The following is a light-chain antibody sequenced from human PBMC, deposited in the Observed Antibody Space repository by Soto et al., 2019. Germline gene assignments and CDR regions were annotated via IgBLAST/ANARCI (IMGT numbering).Light chain of an antibody. V-gene: IGKV3-11*01. J-gene: IGKJ1*01. CDR3: QQRSNWPPWT. CDR1: QGVLSY. CDR2: DAS. Sequence: EIVLTQSPATLPLSPGERATLSCRASQGVLSYLSWYQQKPGQAPRLLIYDASNRATGIPARFSGSGFGTDFTLTISSLEPEDFAVYYCQQRSNWPPWTFGQGTKVDIK.